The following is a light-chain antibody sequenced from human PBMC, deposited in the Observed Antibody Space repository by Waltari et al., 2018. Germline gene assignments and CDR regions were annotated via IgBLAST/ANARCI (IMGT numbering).Light chain of an antibody. CDR2: DVS. J-gene: IGLJ2*01. CDR1: NSDIGAYNY. CDR3: SAYTTSTTEV. V-gene: IGLV2-14*03. Sequence: QSALTQPASVSGSPGQSITISCTGTNSDIGAYNYVSWYQQHPGKAPKVIIYDVSNRPSRISNRFSCSKSGNTASLTISALQAEDEADYYCSAYTTSTTEVFGGGTKLTVL.